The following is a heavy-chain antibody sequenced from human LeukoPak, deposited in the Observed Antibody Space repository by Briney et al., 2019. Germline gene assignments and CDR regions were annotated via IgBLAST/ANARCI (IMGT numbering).Heavy chain of an antibody. CDR3: ARVEGDYGSGSYHYYYYYYMDV. J-gene: IGHJ6*03. Sequence: GRSLRLSCAASGFTFSSYAMHWVRQAPGKGLEWVAVISYDGSNKYYADSVKGRFTISRDNAKNSLYLQMNSLRAEDTALYYCARVEGDYGSGSYHYYYYYYMDVWGKGTTVTVSS. D-gene: IGHD3-10*01. V-gene: IGHV3-30*04. CDR1: GFTFSSYA. CDR2: ISYDGSNK.